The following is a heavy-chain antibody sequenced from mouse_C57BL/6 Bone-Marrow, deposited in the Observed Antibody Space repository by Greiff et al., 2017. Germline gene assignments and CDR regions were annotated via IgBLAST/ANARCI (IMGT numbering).Heavy chain of an antibody. D-gene: IGHD3-3*01. CDR1: GYTFTSYW. V-gene: IGHV1-7*01. J-gene: IGHJ3*01. CDR3: ASRVAY. Sequence: VQLQQSGAELAKPGASVKLSCKASGYTFTSYWMHWVKQRPGQGLEWIGYINPSSGYTKYNQKFKDKATLNADKSSSTAYMQLSSLTYEDSAVYYCASRVAYWGQGTLVTVSA. CDR2: INPSSGYT.